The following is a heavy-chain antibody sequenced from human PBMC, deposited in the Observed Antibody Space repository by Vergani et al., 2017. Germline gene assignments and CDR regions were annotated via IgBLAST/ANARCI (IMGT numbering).Heavy chain of an antibody. J-gene: IGHJ5*02. CDR1: GYTFTSYY. D-gene: IGHD2-2*01. V-gene: IGHV1-46*01. Sequence: QVQLVKFGAEVKKPGASGKVSCKASGYTFTSYYMHWVRQAPGQGLEWMGIINPSGGSTSYAQKFKGRVTMTRDTSTSTVYMELSSLRSEDTAVYNCVRDSRYCSSTSCYVGRDWFDPWGQGTLVIVSS. CDR2: INPSGGST. CDR3: VRDSRYCSSTSCYVGRDWFDP.